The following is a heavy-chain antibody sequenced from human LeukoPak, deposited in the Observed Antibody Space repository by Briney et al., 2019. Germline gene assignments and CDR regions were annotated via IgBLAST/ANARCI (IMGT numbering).Heavy chain of an antibody. J-gene: IGHJ4*02. V-gene: IGHV4-61*02. Sequence: SETLSLTCTVSGGSISSGRYYWSWIRQPAGKGLEWIGRIYTSGSTNYNPSLKSQVTISVDTSKHQFSLKLSSVTAADTAVYYCARDGPTTVLTGYFDYWGQGVLVTVSS. CDR1: GGSISSGRYY. D-gene: IGHD4-11*01. CDR2: IYTSGST. CDR3: ARDGPTTVLTGYFDY.